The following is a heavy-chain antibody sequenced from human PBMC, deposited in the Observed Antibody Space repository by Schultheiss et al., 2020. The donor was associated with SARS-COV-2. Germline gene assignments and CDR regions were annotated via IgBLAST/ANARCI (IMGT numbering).Heavy chain of an antibody. CDR1: GGSISSGGYY. V-gene: IGHV4-61*08. D-gene: IGHD2-2*01. CDR3: AREDKTYQLFFPNWFDP. CDR2: IYYSGST. Sequence: SETLSLTCTVSGGSISSGGYYWSWIRQPPGKGLEWIGYIYYSGSTNYNPSLKSRVTISVDTSKNQFSLKLSSVTAADTAVYYCAREDKTYQLFFPNWFDPWGQGTLVTVSS. J-gene: IGHJ5*02.